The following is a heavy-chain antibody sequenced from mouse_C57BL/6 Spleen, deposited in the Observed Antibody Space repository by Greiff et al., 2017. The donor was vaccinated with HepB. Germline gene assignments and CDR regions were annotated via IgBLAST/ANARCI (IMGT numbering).Heavy chain of an antibody. Sequence: ESGPGMVKPSQSLSLTCTVTGYSITSGYDWHWIRHFPGNKLEWMGYISYSGSTNYNPSLKSRISITHDTSKNHFFLKLNSVTTEDTATYYCARDGYDGYYLDYWGQGTTLTVSS. V-gene: IGHV3-1*01. D-gene: IGHD2-3*01. CDR1: GYSITSGYD. J-gene: IGHJ2*01. CDR2: ISYSGST. CDR3: ARDGYDGYYLDY.